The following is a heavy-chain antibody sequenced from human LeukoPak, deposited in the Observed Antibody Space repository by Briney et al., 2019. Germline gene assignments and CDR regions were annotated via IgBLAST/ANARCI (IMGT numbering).Heavy chain of an antibody. CDR1: GFTFSSYS. Sequence: GGSLRLSCAASGFTFSSYSMHWVRQAPGKGLEWVSSISSSSSYIYYADSVKGRFTISRDNAKNTLYLQMNSLRAEDTAVYYRARDHGSSRGNDAFDIWGQGTMVTVSS. J-gene: IGHJ3*02. D-gene: IGHD2-2*01. CDR3: ARDHGSSRGNDAFDI. V-gene: IGHV3-21*01. CDR2: ISSSSSYI.